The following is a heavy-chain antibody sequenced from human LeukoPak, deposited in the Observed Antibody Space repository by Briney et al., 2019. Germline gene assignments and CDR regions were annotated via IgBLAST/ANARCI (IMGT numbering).Heavy chain of an antibody. CDR1: GFSLTTRGVG. V-gene: IGHV2-5*02. CDR3: AHRLPSGSPWPFGYFDF. CDR2: IYWDNDK. J-gene: IGHJ4*02. Sequence: SGPTLVKPTQTLTLTCTFSGFSLTTRGVGVGWIRQAPGEALEWLSLIYWDNDKCYSPSLKTRLTITKDTSRNQVVLTMTDMDPVDTATYYCAHRLPSGSPWPFGYFDFWGQGILVTVSS. D-gene: IGHD3-3*01.